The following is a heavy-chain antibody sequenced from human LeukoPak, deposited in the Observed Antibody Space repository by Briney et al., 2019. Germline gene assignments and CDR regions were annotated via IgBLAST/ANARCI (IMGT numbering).Heavy chain of an antibody. D-gene: IGHD1-26*01. Sequence: GASVKVSCKLSGYTLSEFSMHWVRQAPGKGLEWMGGFDPREGKTIYAQKFHGRVTMTEDPSTDTAYMELSSLRSEDTAVYYCATVSRWELLITHLVLWGQGTLVTVSS. V-gene: IGHV1-24*01. CDR1: GYTLSEFS. CDR2: FDPREGKT. J-gene: IGHJ4*02. CDR3: ATVSRWELLITHLVL.